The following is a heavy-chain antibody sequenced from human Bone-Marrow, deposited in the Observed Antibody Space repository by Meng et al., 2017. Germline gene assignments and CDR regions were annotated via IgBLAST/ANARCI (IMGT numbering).Heavy chain of an antibody. J-gene: IGHJ3*02. D-gene: IGHD5-12*01. CDR1: GGTFSSYA. CDR2: IIPIFGTA. V-gene: IGHV1-69*06. CDR3: ARSLRGYSGYDYIAFDI. Sequence: SVKVSCKASGGTFSSYAISWVRQAPGQGLEWMGGIIPIFGTANYAQKFQGRVTITADKSTSTAYMELSSLRSEDTAVYYCARSLRGYSGYDYIAFDIWGQGTMVTISS.